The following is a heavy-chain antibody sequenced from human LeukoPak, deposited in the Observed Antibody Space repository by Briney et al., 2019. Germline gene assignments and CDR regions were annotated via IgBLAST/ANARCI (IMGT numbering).Heavy chain of an antibody. CDR3: ARVWLVDAFDI. V-gene: IGHV3-21*01. CDR1: GFTFSSYS. Sequence: GGSLRLSCAASGFTFSSYSMNWVRQAPGKGLEWVSSISSSSSYIYYADSVKGRFTISRDNAKNSLYLQMNSLRAEDTAVYYCARVWLVDAFDIWGQGTMVTVSS. D-gene: IGHD6-19*01. CDR2: ISSSSSYI. J-gene: IGHJ3*02.